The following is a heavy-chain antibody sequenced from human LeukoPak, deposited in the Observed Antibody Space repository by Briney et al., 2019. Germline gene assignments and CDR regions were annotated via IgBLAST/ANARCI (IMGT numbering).Heavy chain of an antibody. V-gene: IGHV3-9*01. CDR2: ISWNSGSI. CDR1: GFTFDDYA. Sequence: GRSPRLSCAASGFTFDDYAMHWVRQAPGKGLEWVSGISWNSGSIGYADSVKGRFTISRDNAKNSLYLQMNSLRAEDTALYYCAKSDSSGYYYGLGNYWGQGTLVTVSS. J-gene: IGHJ4*02. CDR3: AKSDSSGYYYGLGNY. D-gene: IGHD3-22*01.